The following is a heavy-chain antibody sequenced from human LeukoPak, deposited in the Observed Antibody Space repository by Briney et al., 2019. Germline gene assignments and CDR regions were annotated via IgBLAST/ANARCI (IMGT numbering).Heavy chain of an antibody. CDR3: AKSRSELAYYYYYYGMDV. D-gene: IGHD1-7*01. J-gene: IGHJ6*02. CDR1: GFTFSSYA. CDR2: ISGSGGST. V-gene: IGHV3-23*01. Sequence: GGSLRLSCAASGFTFSSYAMSWVRQAPGKGLEWVSAISGSGGSTYYADSVKGRFTISRDNSENTLYLQMNSLRAEDTAVYYCAKSRSELAYYYYYYGMDVWGQGTTVTVSS.